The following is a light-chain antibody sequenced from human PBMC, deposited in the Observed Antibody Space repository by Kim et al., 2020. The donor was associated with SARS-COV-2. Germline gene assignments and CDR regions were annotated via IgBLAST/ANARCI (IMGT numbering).Light chain of an antibody. CDR3: AAWDDSLNGQGV. V-gene: IGLV1-44*01. J-gene: IGLJ3*02. CDR1: SSNIGRSP. CDR2: SHN. Sequence: QSVLTQPPSASGTPGQRVTISCSGSSSNIGRSPVSWYQQLPGTAPKLLIYSHNQRPSGVPDRFSGSTSGTSASLAISGLQSEDEADYYCAAWDDSLNGQGVFGGGTKLTVL.